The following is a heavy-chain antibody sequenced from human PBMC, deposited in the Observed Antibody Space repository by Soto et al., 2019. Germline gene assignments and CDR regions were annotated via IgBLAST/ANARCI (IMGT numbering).Heavy chain of an antibody. CDR2: IYYSGST. D-gene: IGHD6-19*01. V-gene: IGHV4-39*01. J-gene: IGHJ4*02. CDR1: GGSISSSRYY. CDR3: ARLSYGSGWYFDY. Sequence: ASETMSLTCTVSGGSISSSRYYWGWIRQPPGKGLEWIGSIYYSGSTYYNPSLKIRVTISVDTSKNQFSLKLSSVTAADTAVYYCARLSYGSGWYFDYWGQGTLVTVSS.